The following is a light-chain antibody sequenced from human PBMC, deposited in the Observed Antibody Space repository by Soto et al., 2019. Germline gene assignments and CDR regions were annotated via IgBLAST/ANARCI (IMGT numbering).Light chain of an antibody. J-gene: IGKJ2*01. CDR2: GAS. V-gene: IGKV3-20*01. Sequence: EIVLTQSPGTLSLSPGERATLSCRASQSFDSRFLTWYQQKPGQAPRLLIYGASARAIGIPDRFSGGGSGTDFTLTISRLEPEDSAVYYCQQYGSSSYTFGQGTKLEIK. CDR1: QSFDSRF. CDR3: QQYGSSSYT.